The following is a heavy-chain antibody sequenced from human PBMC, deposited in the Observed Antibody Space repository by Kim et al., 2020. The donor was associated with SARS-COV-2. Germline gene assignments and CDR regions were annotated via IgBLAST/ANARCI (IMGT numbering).Heavy chain of an antibody. CDR3: ARAGYSSSWYGVYYYGMDV. Sequence: GRFTISRDNSKNTLYLQMNSLRAEDTAVYYCARAGYSSSWYGVYYYGMDVWGQGTTVTVSS. D-gene: IGHD6-13*01. V-gene: IGHV3-23*01. J-gene: IGHJ6*02.